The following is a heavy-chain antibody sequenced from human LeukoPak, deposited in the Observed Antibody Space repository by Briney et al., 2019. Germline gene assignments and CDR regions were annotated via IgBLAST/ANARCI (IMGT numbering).Heavy chain of an antibody. CDR2: ISDSGDNT. J-gene: IGHJ4*02. CDR3: AKSHSVAQRGYFDY. CDR1: RFTFSTYA. V-gene: IGHV3-23*01. D-gene: IGHD2-15*01. Sequence: GGSLRLSRAASRFTFSTYAMSWVRQAPGKGLEWLSTISDSGDNTCYADSVKGRFTISRDNSKNTLYLQMNSLRAEDTAVYYCAKSHSVAQRGYFDYWGQGTLVTVSS.